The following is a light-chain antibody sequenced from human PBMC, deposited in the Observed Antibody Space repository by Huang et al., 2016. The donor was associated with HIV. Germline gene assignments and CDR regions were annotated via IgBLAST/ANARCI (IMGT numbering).Light chain of an antibody. Sequence: DIVMTQTPLSLSVTPGKPASISCKSSESLLHSDGKTCLYWYLQKPGQSPQLLIHEGSTRCSGVPDRCSGSGSGTDFTLKISRVEAEDVGIYYCMQTIQLPYTFGQGAKLEIK. CDR2: EGS. CDR3: MQTIQLPYT. J-gene: IGKJ2*01. CDR1: ESLLHSDGKTC. V-gene: IGKV2D-29*02.